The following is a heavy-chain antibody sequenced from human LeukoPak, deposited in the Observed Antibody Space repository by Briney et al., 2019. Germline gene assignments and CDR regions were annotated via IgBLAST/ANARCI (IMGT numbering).Heavy chain of an antibody. D-gene: IGHD3-3*01. J-gene: IGHJ5*02. CDR1: GGSITRSGYY. CDR2: IYYSGTT. Sequence: SETLSLTCTLSGGSITRSGYYWGWIRQPPGKGLEWIGNIYYSGTTYYNPSLKSRVTISVDTSKSQFSLKLSSVTAADTAVYYCARPQRSGHLDLWGQGTLVIVSS. CDR3: ARPQRSGHLDL. V-gene: IGHV4-39*01.